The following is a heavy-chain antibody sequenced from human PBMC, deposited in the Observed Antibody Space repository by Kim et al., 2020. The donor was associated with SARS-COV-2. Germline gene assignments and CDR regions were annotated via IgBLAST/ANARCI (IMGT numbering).Heavy chain of an antibody. V-gene: IGHV3-74*01. CDR3: ARDQVISTGPYYDFWSGYRLSYYYGLDV. CDR2: INSDGSST. D-gene: IGHD3-3*01. J-gene: IGHJ6*02. CDR1: GFTFSSYW. Sequence: GGSLRLSCAAAGFTFSSYWMHGVRQAPGKGLVWVSRINSDGSSTSYADSVKGRFTISRDNAKNTLYLQMNSLRAEDTAVYYCARDQVISTGPYYDFWSGYRLSYYYGLDVWGQGTTVTVSS.